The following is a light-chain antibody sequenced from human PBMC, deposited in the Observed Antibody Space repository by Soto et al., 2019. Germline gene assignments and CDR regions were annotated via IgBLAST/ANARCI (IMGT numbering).Light chain of an antibody. CDR3: QQLNSYSALT. J-gene: IGKJ4*01. V-gene: IGKV1-9*01. Sequence: IQLTQSPSSLSASVGDRVTITCRASQGIRSYLAWYQQNPGKAPKLLIYAASTLQSGVPSRFSGSGSGTDFTLTISSLQPEDFATYYCQQLNSYSALTFGGGTKVDIK. CDR2: AAS. CDR1: QGIRSY.